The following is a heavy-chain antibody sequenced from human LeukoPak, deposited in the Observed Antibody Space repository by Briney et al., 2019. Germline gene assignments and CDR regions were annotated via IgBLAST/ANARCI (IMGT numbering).Heavy chain of an antibody. CDR3: AGVDDSSGRDAFDI. V-gene: IGHV4-30-4*01. D-gene: IGHD3-22*01. CDR1: GGSISSGDYY. CDR2: IYYSGST. J-gene: IGHJ3*02. Sequence: SETLSLTCTVSGGSISSGDYYWSWIRQPPGKGLEWIGYIYYSGSTYYNPSLKSQLTISVDTSKNQSSLKLSSVTAADTAVFYCAGVDDSSGRDAFDIWGQGTMVTVSS.